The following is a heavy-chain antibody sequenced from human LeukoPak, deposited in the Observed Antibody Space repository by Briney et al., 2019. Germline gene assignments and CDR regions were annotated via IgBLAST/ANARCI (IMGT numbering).Heavy chain of an antibody. CDR2: IYYSGSI. CDR3: AEGYSSSWHQFDY. J-gene: IGHJ4*02. V-gene: IGHV4-59*01. CDR1: GGSISSYY. Sequence: PSETLSLTCTVSGGSISSYYWSWIRQPPGKGLEWIGRIYYSGSINYNPSLKSRITISVDTSKNQFSLKLSSVTAADTAVYYCAEGYSSSWHQFDYWGQGTLVTVSS. D-gene: IGHD6-13*01.